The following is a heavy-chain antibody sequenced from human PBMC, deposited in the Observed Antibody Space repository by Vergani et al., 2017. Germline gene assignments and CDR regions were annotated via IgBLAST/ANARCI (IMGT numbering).Heavy chain of an antibody. V-gene: IGHV3-21*01. CDR3: ARDYGGGYSGYDYLGAGTFDP. J-gene: IGHJ5*02. CDR2: ISGSSSSYI. Sequence: EVQLVESGGGLVQPGGSLRLSCAASGFTFSSYAMSWVRQAPGKGLEWVSAISGSSSSYIYYADSVKGRFTISRDNAKNSLYLQMNSLRAEDTAVYYCARDYGGGYSGYDYLGAGTFDPWGQGTLVTVSS. CDR1: GFTFSSYA. D-gene: IGHD5-12*01.